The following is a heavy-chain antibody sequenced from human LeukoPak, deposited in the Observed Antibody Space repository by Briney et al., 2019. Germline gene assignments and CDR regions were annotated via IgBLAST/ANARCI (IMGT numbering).Heavy chain of an antibody. D-gene: IGHD3-22*01. Sequence: GGSLRLFCAASGFIFSTNAMNWVRQAPGKGLEWGSTISGSGGSTYYADSVKGRFTISRDNSTNTLYLQMNSKRAEDTALYYCAKGPLYDSSGYYYQHLNYFDYWGQGTLVTVSS. CDR1: GFIFSTNA. J-gene: IGHJ4*02. CDR3: AKGPLYDSSGYYYQHLNYFDY. V-gene: IGHV3-23*01. CDR2: ISGSGGST.